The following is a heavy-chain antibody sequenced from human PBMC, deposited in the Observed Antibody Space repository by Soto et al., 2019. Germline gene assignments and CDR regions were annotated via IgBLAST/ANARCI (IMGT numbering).Heavy chain of an antibody. Sequence: GGSLRLSCAWSGFTFRTYTLNWVRQAPGHGLEWVASINGRSNYLYYSDSVKGRFTISRDNAKNSLYLQMNRLRAEDTAIYYCAREDGKVGGSSAFDFWGLGSLVTVSS. CDR1: GFTFRTYT. CDR2: INGRSNYL. J-gene: IGHJ4*02. D-gene: IGHD1-26*01. CDR3: AREDGKVGGSSAFDF. V-gene: IGHV3-21*01.